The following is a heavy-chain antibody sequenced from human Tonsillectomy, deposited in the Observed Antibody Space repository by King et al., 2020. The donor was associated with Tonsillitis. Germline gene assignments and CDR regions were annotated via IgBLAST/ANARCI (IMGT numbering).Heavy chain of an antibody. CDR3: ARGLPGALGAVDY. D-gene: IGHD1-26*01. Sequence: QLQESGPGVVKPSETLSLICTVSGDSISNYYWSWIRQPPGKGLDWIGYIHYTGSTSHNPSLKSRVTISIDTSKNQFSLKLTSVTAADTAVYYCARGLPGALGAVDYWGQGPWSPSPQ. J-gene: IGHJ4*02. V-gene: IGHV4-59*08. CDR2: IHYTGST. CDR1: GDSISNYY.